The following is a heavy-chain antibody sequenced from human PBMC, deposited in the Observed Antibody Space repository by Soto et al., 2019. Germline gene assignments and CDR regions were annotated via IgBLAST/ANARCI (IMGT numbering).Heavy chain of an antibody. Sequence: QVQLVQSGAEVKKPGASVKVSCKASGYTFTSYGISWVRQAPGQGLEWMGWISAYNGNTNYAQKLQGRGTMTTDTSTSTAYMGLRSLRSDDTTVYYCARTYYQTVRRAEGVVPAAMGYYYYGMDVWGQGTTVTVSS. V-gene: IGHV1-18*01. J-gene: IGHJ6*02. CDR3: ARTYYQTVRRAEGVVPAAMGYYYYGMDV. D-gene: IGHD2-2*01. CDR1: GYTFTSYG. CDR2: ISAYNGNT.